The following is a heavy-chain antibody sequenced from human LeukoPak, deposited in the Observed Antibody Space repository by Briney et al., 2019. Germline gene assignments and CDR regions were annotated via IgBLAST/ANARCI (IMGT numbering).Heavy chain of an antibody. Sequence: GGSLRLSCAASGFSFSRSAMSWVRQAPGKGLEWVSAIIGSGSSRCYADFVEGRFTVSIDNSKNTLYLQMNRLRAEDTAVYYCAKYRRSRYDSSGGGFDYWGQGTLVTVSS. CDR2: IIGSGSSR. V-gene: IGHV3-23*01. CDR1: GFSFSRSA. J-gene: IGHJ4*02. D-gene: IGHD3-22*01. CDR3: AKYRRSRYDSSGGGFDY.